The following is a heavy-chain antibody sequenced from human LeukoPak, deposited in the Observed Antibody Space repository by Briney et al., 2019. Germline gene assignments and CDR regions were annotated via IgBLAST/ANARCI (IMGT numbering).Heavy chain of an antibody. V-gene: IGHV3-73*01. CDR3: TIVVVVAATPFDY. D-gene: IGHD2-15*01. Sequence: GGSLRLSCAASGFTFSGSAMHWVRQASGKGLEWVGRIRSKANSYATAYAASVKGRFTISRDDSKNTAYLQMNSLKTEDTAVYYCTIVVVVAATPFDYWGRGTLVTVSS. J-gene: IGHJ4*02. CDR2: IRSKANSYAT. CDR1: GFTFSGSA.